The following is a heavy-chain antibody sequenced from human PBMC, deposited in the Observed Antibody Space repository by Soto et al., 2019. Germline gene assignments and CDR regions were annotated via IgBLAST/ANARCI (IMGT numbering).Heavy chain of an antibody. D-gene: IGHD5-12*01. CDR1: GLSVRTSEVG. CDR3: AHRRLNDALHV. J-gene: IGHJ6*02. V-gene: IGHV2-5*02. CDR2: IYWDDDK. Sequence: QITLKESGPTLVKPTQTLTLTCTFSGLSVRTSEVGVGWIRQPPGKALEWLAHIYWDDDKRYSPSLKNRLTITKDTSRNQVDLTMNNITPVDTGTYYRAHRRLNDALHVWGQGITVTASS.